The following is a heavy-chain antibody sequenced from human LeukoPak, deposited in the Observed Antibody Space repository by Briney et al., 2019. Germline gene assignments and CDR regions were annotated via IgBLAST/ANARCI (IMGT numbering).Heavy chain of an antibody. Sequence: PGGSLRLSCAASGFTFSNYWMRWVRHAPGNGLEWLSNIKQGGREKYYVDSVKGRFTISRDNAKNSLYLQMNSLRAEDTAVYYCERVLLNDKGFDPWGQGTLVTVSS. D-gene: IGHD2-8*02. CDR3: ERVLLNDKGFDP. V-gene: IGHV3-7*01. CDR1: GFTFSNYW. CDR2: IKQGGREK. J-gene: IGHJ5*02.